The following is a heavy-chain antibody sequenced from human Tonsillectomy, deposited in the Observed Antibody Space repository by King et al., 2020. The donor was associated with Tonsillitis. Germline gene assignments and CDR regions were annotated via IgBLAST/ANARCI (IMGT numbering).Heavy chain of an antibody. CDR2: IYYSGST. CDR1: GGSISSYY. Sequence: QLQESGPGLVKPSETLSLTCTVSGGSISSYYWSWIRQPPGKGLEWIGYIYYSGSTNYNPSLKSRVTISVDTSKNQFSLKLSSVTAADTAVYYCARLDYGDYGNAFDIWGQGTMVTVSS. CDR3: ARLDYGDYGNAFDI. D-gene: IGHD4-17*01. J-gene: IGHJ3*02. V-gene: IGHV4-59*08.